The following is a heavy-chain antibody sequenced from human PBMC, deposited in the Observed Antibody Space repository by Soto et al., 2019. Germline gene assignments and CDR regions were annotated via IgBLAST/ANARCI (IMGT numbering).Heavy chain of an antibody. CDR1: GGSISSYY. J-gene: IGHJ4*02. V-gene: IGHV4-4*07. CDR3: GRHVNTAMLTDY. CDR2: IYTSGST. D-gene: IGHD5-18*01. Sequence: KTSETLSLTCTVSGGSISSYYWSWIRQPAGKGLEWVGRIYTSGSTNYNPSLKSRVTMSVDTSKNQFSLKLSSVTAADTAVYYCGRHVNTAMLTDYWGQGAMVTVSS.